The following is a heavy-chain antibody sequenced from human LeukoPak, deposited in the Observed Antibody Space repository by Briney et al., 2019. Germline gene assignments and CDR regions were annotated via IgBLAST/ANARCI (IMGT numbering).Heavy chain of an antibody. D-gene: IGHD5-18*01. CDR1: GGSISSYY. V-gene: IGHV4-4*07. CDR2: IYISGST. J-gene: IGHJ4*02. Sequence: SETLSLTCTVSGGSISSYYWSWIRQPAGKGLEWIGRIYISGSTNYNPSLKSRVTISVDTSKNRFSLKLRSVTAADTAVYYCARSGRGYSYGPMYYFDYWGQGTLVTVSS. CDR3: ARSGRGYSYGPMYYFDY.